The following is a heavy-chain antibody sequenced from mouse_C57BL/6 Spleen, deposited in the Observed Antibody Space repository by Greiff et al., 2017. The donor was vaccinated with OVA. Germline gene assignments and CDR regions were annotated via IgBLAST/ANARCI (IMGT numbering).Heavy chain of an antibody. Sequence: EVQLQESGPGLVKPSQSLSLTCSVTGYSITSGYYWNWIRQFPGNKLEWMGYISYDGSNNYNPSLKNRISITRDTSKNQFFLKLNSVTTEDTATYYCAREDIYFDVWGTGTTVTVSS. CDR1: GYSITSGYY. V-gene: IGHV3-6*01. J-gene: IGHJ1*03. D-gene: IGHD3-2*01. CDR2: ISYDGSN. CDR3: AREDIYFDV.